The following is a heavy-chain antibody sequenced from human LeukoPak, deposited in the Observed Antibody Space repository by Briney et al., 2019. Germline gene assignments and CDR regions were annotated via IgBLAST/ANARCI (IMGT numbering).Heavy chain of an antibody. Sequence: GGSLRLSCAASGFTFSSNWMHWVRQAPGKGLVWVSRINSDGSITIYADSVKGRFTISRDNAKNTLYLQMNSLRAEDTAVYYCAGSGSRGNRFDPWGQGTPVTVSS. J-gene: IGHJ5*02. CDR1: GFTFSSNW. D-gene: IGHD1-26*01. CDR2: INSDGSIT. V-gene: IGHV3-74*01. CDR3: AGSGSRGNRFDP.